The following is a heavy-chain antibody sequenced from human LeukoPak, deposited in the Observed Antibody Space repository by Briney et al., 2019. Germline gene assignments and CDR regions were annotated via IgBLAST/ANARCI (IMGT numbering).Heavy chain of an antibody. J-gene: IGHJ4*02. V-gene: IGHV4-59*12. CDR3: ATNGDYVDLLY. Sequence: SETLSLTCTVSGGSISSYYWSWIRQPPGKGLEWIGYIHYSGSTHYNPSLKSRVTMSVDTSKDQISLQLSSVTAADTAVYYCATNGDYVDLLYWGQGTLVTVSS. CDR1: GGSISSYY. CDR2: IHYSGST. D-gene: IGHD4-17*01.